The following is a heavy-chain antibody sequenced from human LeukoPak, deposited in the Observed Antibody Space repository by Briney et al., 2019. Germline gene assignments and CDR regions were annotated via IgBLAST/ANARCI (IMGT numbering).Heavy chain of an antibody. J-gene: IGHJ3*02. V-gene: IGHV3-23*01. D-gene: IGHD3-22*01. CDR1: GFTFSSYA. CDR3: AKTYYYDSSGYHLAFDI. Sequence: GGSLRLSCAASGFTFSSYAMSWVRQAPGKGLEWVSAISGSGGSTYYADSVKGRFTISRDNSKNTLYLQMNSLRAEDTAVYYCAKTYYYDSSGYHLAFDIWGQGTMVTVSS. CDR2: ISGSGGST.